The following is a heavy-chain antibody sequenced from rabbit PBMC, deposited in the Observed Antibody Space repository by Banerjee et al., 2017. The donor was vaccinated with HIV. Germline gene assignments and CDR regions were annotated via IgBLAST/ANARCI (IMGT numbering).Heavy chain of an antibody. CDR2: IYAGSGGST. CDR3: ARDFLVAPYYFSL. Sequence: QSLEEPGGDLVKPGASLTLTCTASGFSFSVNYHMCWVRQAPGKGLEWIACIYAGSGGSTYYASWAKGRFTISKTSSTAVTLQMTSLTAADTATYFCARDFLVAPYYFSLWGQGTLVTVS. D-gene: IGHD4-1*01. J-gene: IGHJ4*01. V-gene: IGHV1S40*01. CDR1: GFSFSVNYH.